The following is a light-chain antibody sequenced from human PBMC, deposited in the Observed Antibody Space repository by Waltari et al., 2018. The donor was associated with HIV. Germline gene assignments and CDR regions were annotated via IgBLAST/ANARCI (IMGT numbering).Light chain of an antibody. V-gene: IGLV2-23*02. J-gene: IGLJ1*01. CDR1: SSDVGTYNF. CDR2: EVN. CDR3: CSYAGGNSYV. Sequence: QSALTQPASVSASPGQSITISCPGTSSDVGTYNFFSWYRQFPDKAPQLLIFEVNKRPSGVSNRFSGSKSGNSASLTIAGLLADDEADYYCCSYAGGNSYVFGTGTKVTVL.